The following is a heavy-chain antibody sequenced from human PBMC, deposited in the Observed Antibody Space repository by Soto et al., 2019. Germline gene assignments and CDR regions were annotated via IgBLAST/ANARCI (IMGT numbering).Heavy chain of an antibody. V-gene: IGHV1-8*01. J-gene: IGHJ5*02. CDR2: VNPSSGHT. D-gene: IGHD6-6*01. CDR1: GDTFTEYY. Sequence: GASVKVSCKASGDTFTEYYIHWVRQAPGQGLEWMGTVNPSSGHTGYAQKFQGRVTMTRNTSISTAYMELSSLRSEDTAVYYCAREKGSSGFDPWGQGTLVTVS. CDR3: AREKGSSGFDP.